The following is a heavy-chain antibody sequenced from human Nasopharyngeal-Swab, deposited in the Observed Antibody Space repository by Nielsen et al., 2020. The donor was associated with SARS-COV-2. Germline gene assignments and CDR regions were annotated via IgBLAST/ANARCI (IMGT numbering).Heavy chain of an antibody. CDR2: ISSSSSYT. D-gene: IGHD6-6*01. J-gene: IGHJ6*02. Sequence: LKISCAASGFTFSDYYMSWIRQAPGKGLEWVSYISSSSSYTNYADSVKGRFTISRDNAKNSLYLQMNSLRAEDTAVYYCARDPSIAESPVWGQGTTVTVSS. CDR1: GFTFSDYY. V-gene: IGHV3-11*05. CDR3: ARDPSIAESPV.